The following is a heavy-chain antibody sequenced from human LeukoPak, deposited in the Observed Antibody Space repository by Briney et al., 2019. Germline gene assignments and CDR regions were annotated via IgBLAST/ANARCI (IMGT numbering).Heavy chain of an antibody. CDR2: IYYSGST. J-gene: IGHJ4*02. V-gene: IGHV4-39*07. CDR3: ARGSGAFDY. Sequence: SETLSLTCTVSGGSISSSSFFWGWIRQPPGKGLEWIGSIYYSGSTYYNPSLKSRVTISVDTSKNQFSLKLSSVTAADTAVYYCARGSGAFDYWGQGTLVTVSS. CDR1: GGSISSSSFF. D-gene: IGHD1-26*01.